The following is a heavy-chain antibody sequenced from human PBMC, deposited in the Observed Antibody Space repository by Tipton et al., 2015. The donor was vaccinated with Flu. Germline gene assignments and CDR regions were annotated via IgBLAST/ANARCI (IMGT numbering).Heavy chain of an antibody. CDR3: ARVSPRRVTTIVVVMLPEGYFDY. J-gene: IGHJ4*02. CDR2: FYHTGNT. D-gene: IGHD3-22*01. CDR1: GYSISSGYF. Sequence: TLSLTCTVSGYSISSGYFWGWIRQPPGKGLEWIVSFYHTGNTYYNPSLKSRVTISEDVSKNQFSLHLSSVTAADTAVYYCARVSPRRVTTIVVVMLPEGYFDYWGQGTQVIVSS. V-gene: IGHV4-38-2*02.